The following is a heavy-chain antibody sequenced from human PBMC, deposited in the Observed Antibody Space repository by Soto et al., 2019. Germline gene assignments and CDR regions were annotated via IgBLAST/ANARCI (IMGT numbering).Heavy chain of an antibody. CDR3: ARDRPYRQQLVTDAFDI. Sequence: ASVKVSCKASGYTFTGYYMHWVRQAPGQGLEWMGWINPNSGGTNYAQKFQGWVTMTRDTSISTAYMELSRLRSDDTAVYYCARDRPYRQQLVTDAFDIWGQGTMVTVSS. CDR1: GYTFTGYY. D-gene: IGHD6-13*01. J-gene: IGHJ3*02. V-gene: IGHV1-2*04. CDR2: INPNSGGT.